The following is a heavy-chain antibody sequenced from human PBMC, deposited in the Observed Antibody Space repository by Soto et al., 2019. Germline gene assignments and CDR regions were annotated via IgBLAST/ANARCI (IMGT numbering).Heavy chain of an antibody. CDR2: IYYSGSA. Sequence: SETLSLTCIVSGGSITSGGYYFICIRQPPWKGLEWIGYIYYSGSAYYNPSLESRVTLSVDTSKNQFSLRLDSVTAADTAVYYCARRATVTAWVDYYDFWGQGTLVTVSS. D-gene: IGHD4-17*01. CDR1: GGSITSGGYY. J-gene: IGHJ4*02. V-gene: IGHV4-30-4*01. CDR3: ARRATVTAWVDYYDF.